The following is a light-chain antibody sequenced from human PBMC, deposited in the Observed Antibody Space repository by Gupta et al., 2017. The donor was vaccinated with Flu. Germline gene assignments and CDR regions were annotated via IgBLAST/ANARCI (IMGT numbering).Light chain of an antibody. J-gene: IGLJ3*02. CDR3: QSYDISLSGV. V-gene: IGLV1-40*01. CDR2: GNS. Sequence: QSVLTQPPSVSGAPGQRVTISCTGSSSNIGAGYDVHWYQQLPGAAPKVLIFGNSNRPSGVPDRFSGSKSGASASLAITGLQVEDEADYYCQSYDISLSGVFGGGTTLTGL. CDR1: SSNIGAGYD.